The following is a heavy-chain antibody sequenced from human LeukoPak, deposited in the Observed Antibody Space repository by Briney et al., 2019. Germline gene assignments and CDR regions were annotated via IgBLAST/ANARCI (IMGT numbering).Heavy chain of an antibody. V-gene: IGHV3-21*01. CDR2: ISSSSSYI. D-gene: IGHD5-12*01. J-gene: IGHJ5*02. CDR1: GFTVSSNY. Sequence: GGSLRLSCAASGFTVSSNYMNWVRQAPGKGLEWVSSISSSSSYIYYADSVKGRFTISRDNAKNSLYLQMNSLRAEDTAVYYCARVSSGYDPQPWGQGTLVTVSS. CDR3: ARVSSGYDPQP.